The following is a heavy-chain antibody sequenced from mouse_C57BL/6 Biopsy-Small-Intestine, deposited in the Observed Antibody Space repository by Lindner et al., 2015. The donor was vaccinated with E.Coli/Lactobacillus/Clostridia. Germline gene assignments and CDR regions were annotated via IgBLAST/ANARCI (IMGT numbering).Heavy chain of an antibody. CDR1: GFTFSDYG. CDR2: IDSGSSTI. Sequence: QLQEVWGEGLVKPGGSLKLSCAASGFTFSDYGMHWVRQAPEKGLEWVAYIDSGSSTINYADTVKGRFTISRDNAKNTLFLQMTSLRSEDTAMYYCARGTGRGLDYWGQGTILTVSS. CDR3: ARGTGRGLDY. J-gene: IGHJ2*01. V-gene: IGHV5-17*01. D-gene: IGHD4-1*01.